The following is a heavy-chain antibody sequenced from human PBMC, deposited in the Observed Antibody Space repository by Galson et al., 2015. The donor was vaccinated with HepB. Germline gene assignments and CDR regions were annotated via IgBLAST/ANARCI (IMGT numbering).Heavy chain of an antibody. CDR3: ARSGYEYSSSSVDY. Sequence: ETLSLTCAVYGGSFSGYYWSWIRQPPGKGLEWIGEINHSGSTNYNPSLKSRVTITVDTSKNQFSLKLSSVTAADTAVYYCARSGYEYSSSSVDYWGQGTLVTVSS. CDR2: INHSGST. CDR1: GGSFSGYY. J-gene: IGHJ4*02. V-gene: IGHV4-34*01. D-gene: IGHD6-6*01.